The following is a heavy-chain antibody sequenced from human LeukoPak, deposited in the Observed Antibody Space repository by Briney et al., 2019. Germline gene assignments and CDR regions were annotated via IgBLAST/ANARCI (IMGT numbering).Heavy chain of an antibody. CDR2: IRPHDGKT. CDR1: GYSFPNYG. J-gene: IGHJ4*02. D-gene: IGHD1-1*01. CDR3: ARDKRDSNASGNWFPFDF. Sequence: ASVKVSCKASGYSFPNYGINWVRQAPGQGLEWMGWIRPHDGKTSYPQKFRGRVTMTTDVSANTIYMDLRSLRSDDTAIYYCARDKRDSNASGNWFPFDFWGQGTLVTVSS. V-gene: IGHV1-18*01.